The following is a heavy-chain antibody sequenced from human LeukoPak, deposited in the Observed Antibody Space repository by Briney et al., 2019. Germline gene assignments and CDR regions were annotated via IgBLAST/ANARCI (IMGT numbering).Heavy chain of an antibody. CDR2: IYSGGST. CDR3: ARGIAAAGTEYFQH. CDR1: GFTVSSNY. D-gene: IGHD6-13*01. J-gene: IGHJ1*01. V-gene: IGHV3-53*01. Sequence: PGGSLRLSCAAPGFTVSSNYMSWVRQAPGKGLEWVSVIYSGGSTYYADSVKGRFTISRDNSKNTLYLQMNSLRAEDTAVYYCARGIAAAGTEYFQHWGQGTLVTVSS.